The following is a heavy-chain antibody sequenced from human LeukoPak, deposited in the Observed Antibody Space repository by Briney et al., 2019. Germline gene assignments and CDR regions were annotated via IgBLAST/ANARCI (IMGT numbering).Heavy chain of an antibody. CDR1: GGSFSGYY. V-gene: IGHV4-34*01. J-gene: IGHJ5*02. CDR2: INHSGST. CDR3: ARGRIVVVGWFDP. Sequence: PSETLSLTCAVYGGSFSGYYWSWIRQPPGKGLEWIGEINHSGSTNYNPSLKSRVTISVDTSKNQFSLKLSSVTAADTAVYYCARGRIVVVGWFDPWGQGTLVTVSS. D-gene: IGHD3-22*01.